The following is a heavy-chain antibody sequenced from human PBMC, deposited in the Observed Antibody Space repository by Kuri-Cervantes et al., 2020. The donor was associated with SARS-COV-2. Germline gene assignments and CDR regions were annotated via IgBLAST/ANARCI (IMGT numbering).Heavy chain of an antibody. J-gene: IGHJ4*02. CDR1: GYSISSGYY. CDR2: IYHSGST. CDR3: ASDLFGELATYFDY. Sequence: SETLSLTCAVSGYSISSGYYWGWIRQPPGKGLEWIGSIYHSGSTYYNPSLKSRVTISVDTSKNQFSLKLSSVTAADTAVCYCASDLFGELATYFDYWGQGTLVTVSS. D-gene: IGHD3-10*01. V-gene: IGHV4-38-2*01.